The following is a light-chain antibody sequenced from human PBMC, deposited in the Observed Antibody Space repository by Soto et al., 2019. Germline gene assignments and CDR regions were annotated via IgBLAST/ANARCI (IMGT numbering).Light chain of an antibody. CDR2: SNN. Sequence: QSVLTQPPSASGTPGQRVTISCSGSNSNIGSNTVTWYQQLPGTAPILLIYSNNQRSSGVPDRFSGSRSGTSGSLAISGLRSEDEADYYCATWDDRLNGYVFGSGTKVTVL. V-gene: IGLV1-44*01. CDR1: NSNIGSNT. CDR3: ATWDDRLNGYV. J-gene: IGLJ1*01.